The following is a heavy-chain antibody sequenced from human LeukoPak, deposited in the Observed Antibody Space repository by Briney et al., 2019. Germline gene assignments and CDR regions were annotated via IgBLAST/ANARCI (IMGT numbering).Heavy chain of an antibody. J-gene: IGHJ4*02. CDR1: GGSFSGYY. CDR2: INHSGST. CDR3: ARAAGSGHHGGSVGY. V-gene: IGHV4-34*01. D-gene: IGHD3-10*01. Sequence: SETLSLTCAVYGGSFSGYYWSWIRQPPGKGLEWIGVINHSGSTNYNPSLKSRVTISVATSKNQFSLKLSSVTAADTAVYYCARAAGSGHHGGSVGYWGQGNPVTVSS.